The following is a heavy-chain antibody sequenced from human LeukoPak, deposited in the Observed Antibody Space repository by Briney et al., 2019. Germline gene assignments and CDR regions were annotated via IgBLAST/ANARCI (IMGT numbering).Heavy chain of an antibody. Sequence: GGSLRLSCAASGFTFDDYAMHWVRQVPGKGLEWVSLISWNGGNTYYADSVKGRFTISRDNSKNSLYLQMNSLRTEDTALYYCAKDISNWNSRHFDYWGQGTLVTVSS. CDR2: ISWNGGNT. CDR3: AKDISNWNSRHFDY. J-gene: IGHJ4*02. V-gene: IGHV3-43*02. D-gene: IGHD1-7*01. CDR1: GFTFDDYA.